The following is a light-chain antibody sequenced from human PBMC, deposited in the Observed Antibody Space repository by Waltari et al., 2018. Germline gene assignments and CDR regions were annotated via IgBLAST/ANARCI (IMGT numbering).Light chain of an antibody. CDR1: TSDVGGYNY. Sequence: SALTQPRSVSGSPGQSVTISCPGTTSDVGGYNYVSWYQHHPGKAPKLIIFDVTQRPSGVPDRFSGSKSDNTASLTISGLQAEDEADYYCCSFAGTYTWVFGGGTKVTVL. V-gene: IGLV2-11*01. J-gene: IGLJ3*02. CDR3: CSFAGTYTWV. CDR2: DVT.